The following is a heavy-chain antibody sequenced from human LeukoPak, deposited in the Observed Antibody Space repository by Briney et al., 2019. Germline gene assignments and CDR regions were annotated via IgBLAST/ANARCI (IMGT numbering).Heavy chain of an antibody. V-gene: IGHV4-34*01. CDR1: GGSFSGYY. D-gene: IGHD3-3*01. J-gene: IGHJ1*01. CDR2: INHSGST. Sequence: SETLSLTCAVYGGSFSGYYRSWIRQPPGKGLEWIGEINHSGSTNYNPSLKSRVTISVDTSKNQFSLKLSSVTAADTAVYYCARNRFWRDEYFQHWGQGTLVTVSS. CDR3: ARNRFWRDEYFQH.